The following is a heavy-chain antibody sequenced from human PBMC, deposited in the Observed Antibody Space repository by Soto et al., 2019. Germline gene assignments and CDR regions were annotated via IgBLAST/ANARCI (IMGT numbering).Heavy chain of an antibody. CDR2: IYYSWGT. D-gene: IGHD3-10*01. Sequence: SETLSLTCTVSGGSISSYYWSWIRQPPGKGLDWIGYIYYSWGTNYNLSLKSRVTISVDTSKNQFSLKLSSVTAADTAVYYCARHHYGSGSYSIEYWGQGTLVTVSS. V-gene: IGHV4-59*08. CDR1: GGSISSYY. CDR3: ARHHYGSGSYSIEY. J-gene: IGHJ4*02.